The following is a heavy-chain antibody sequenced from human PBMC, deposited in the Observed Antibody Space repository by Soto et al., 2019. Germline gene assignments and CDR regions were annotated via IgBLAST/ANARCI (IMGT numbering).Heavy chain of an antibody. D-gene: IGHD3-22*01. V-gene: IGHV3-23*04. CDR3: AKEATENYYDSSGYFY. J-gene: IGHJ4*02. CDR2: ISGSGGST. Sequence: EVKLVESGGGLVQPGGSLRLSCEVSGLTFSSYAMSWVRQAPGKGLQWVSAISGSGGSTYYADSVKGRFTISRDNSKNTLYLQLNSLRAEDTAVYYCAKEATENYYDSSGYFYWGQGTLVTVSS. CDR1: GLTFSSYA.